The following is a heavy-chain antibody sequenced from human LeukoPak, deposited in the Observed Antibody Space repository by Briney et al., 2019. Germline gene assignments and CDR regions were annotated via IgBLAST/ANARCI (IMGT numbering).Heavy chain of an antibody. CDR1: GYTFTSYA. CDR3: ARRSEANYDFWSGYSFDWFDP. Sequence: ASVTVSCKASGYTFTSYAMNWVRQAPGQGLEWMGWINTNTGNPTYAQGFTGRFVFSLDTSVSTAYLQISSLKAEDTAVYYCARRSEANYDFWSGYSFDWFDPWGQGTLVTVSS. V-gene: IGHV7-4-1*02. J-gene: IGHJ5*02. D-gene: IGHD3-3*01. CDR2: INTNTGNP.